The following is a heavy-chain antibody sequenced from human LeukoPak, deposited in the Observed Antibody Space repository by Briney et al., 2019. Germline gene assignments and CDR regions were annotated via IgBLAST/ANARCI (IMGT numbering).Heavy chain of an antibody. D-gene: IGHD1-26*01. CDR3: ARRRGSYSDDY. V-gene: IGHV3-23*01. CDR2: ISGSGGST. CDR1: GFTFSSYG. J-gene: IGHJ4*02. Sequence: PGGSLRLSCAASGFTFSSYGMSWVPPAPGKGREGVSAISGSGGSTYYAGSVKGRFTISRDNAKNSLYLQMNSLRAEDTAVYYCARRRGSYSDDYWGQGTLVTVSS.